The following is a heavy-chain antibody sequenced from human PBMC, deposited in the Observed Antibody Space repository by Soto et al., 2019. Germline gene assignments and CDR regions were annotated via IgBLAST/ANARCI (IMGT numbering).Heavy chain of an antibody. Sequence: EVQVVESGGGLVQPGGSLRLSCAASGFTLSSYWMSWVRQAPGKGLEWVANIKQGGSEKYHADSVKGRFTISRDNAKNSLYLQMNSLRAEDTAVYYCARGGEVADYFGLDVWGQGTTVTVSS. D-gene: IGHD5-12*01. CDR3: ARGGEVADYFGLDV. J-gene: IGHJ6*02. CDR1: GFTLSSYW. CDR2: IKQGGSEK. V-gene: IGHV3-7*03.